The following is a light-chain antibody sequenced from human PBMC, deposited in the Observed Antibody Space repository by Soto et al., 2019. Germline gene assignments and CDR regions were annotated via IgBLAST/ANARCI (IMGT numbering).Light chain of an antibody. V-gene: IGKV1-39*01. CDR1: QSISNF. J-gene: IGKJ1*01. CDR2: AAS. CDR3: QQSYRNPRT. Sequence: EIQMTQSPSFLSASAGDRVTIFCRASQSISNFLHWYQQKPGKAPKLLIYAASKSESGVPPRFGGSGSGTDFTLTISSLQPEDFATYYCQQSYRNPRTFGLGTRVEIK.